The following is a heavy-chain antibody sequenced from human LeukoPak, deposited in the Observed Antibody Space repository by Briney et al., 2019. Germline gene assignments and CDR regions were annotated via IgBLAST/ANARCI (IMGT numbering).Heavy chain of an antibody. Sequence: SETLSLTCDVYGGSFSGYYWSWIRQPPGKGLEWIGEINHSGGTNYNPSLKSRVTISVDTSKNQFSLNLSSVTAADTAVYYCARKTYYYDSSGYYFPSIAVNYFDYWGQGTLVTVSS. CDR1: GGSFSGYY. D-gene: IGHD3-22*01. CDR3: ARKTYYYDSSGYYFPSIAVNYFDY. J-gene: IGHJ4*02. CDR2: INHSGGT. V-gene: IGHV4-34*01.